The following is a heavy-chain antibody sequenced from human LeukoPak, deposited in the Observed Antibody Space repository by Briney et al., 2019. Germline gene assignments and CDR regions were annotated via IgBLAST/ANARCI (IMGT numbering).Heavy chain of an antibody. D-gene: IGHD3-10*01. CDR1: GYTFTGYY. V-gene: IGHV1-2*02. CDR2: INPNSGGT. Sequence: ASVKVSFKSSGYTFTGYYMHWVRQAPGQGLEWMGWINPNSGGTNYAQKFQGRVTMTRDTSISTAYMELSRLRSDDTAVYYCARGSMVRGVIIRYNWFDPWGQGTLVTVSS. J-gene: IGHJ5*02. CDR3: ARGSMVRGVIIRYNWFDP.